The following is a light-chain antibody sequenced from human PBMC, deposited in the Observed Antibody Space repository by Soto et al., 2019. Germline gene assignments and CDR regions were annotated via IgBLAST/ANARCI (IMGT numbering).Light chain of an antibody. V-gene: IGKV1-5*01. CDR1: QSVTSR. Sequence: DIPMTQSPSTLSASVGDRVTITCRASQSVTSRLAWYQQKPGKAPKLLIYGASNLESGVPSRFSGSGSGTEFTLTISSLQPDDFATYYCQQYNSYSLTSGGGTTAEIK. CDR2: GAS. CDR3: QQYNSYSLT. J-gene: IGKJ4*01.